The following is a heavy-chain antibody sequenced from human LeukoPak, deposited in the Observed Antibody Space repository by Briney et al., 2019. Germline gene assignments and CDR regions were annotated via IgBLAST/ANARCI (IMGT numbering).Heavy chain of an antibody. J-gene: IGHJ4*02. Sequence: GGSLRLSCTASGFTFSSYSLNWVRQAPGKGLEWVSSVSTGSNYIYYADSVKGRFTISRDNDKNSLYLQMNSLRVEDTAVYYCARDVDFWSGYFDYWGQGTLVTASS. CDR2: VSTGSNYI. CDR3: ARDVDFWSGYFDY. D-gene: IGHD3-3*01. CDR1: GFTFSSYS. V-gene: IGHV3-21*01.